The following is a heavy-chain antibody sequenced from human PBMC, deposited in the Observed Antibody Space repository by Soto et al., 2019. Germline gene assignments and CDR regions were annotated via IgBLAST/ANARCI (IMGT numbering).Heavy chain of an antibody. Sequence: EVQLLESGGGLVQPGGSLRLSCAASGFTFSSYAMSWVRQAPGTGLEWVSAISGSGGSTYYADSVKGRFTISRDNSKNTLYLQMNSLRAEDTAVYYCAKDSEYSSSFEPFDYWGQGTLVTVSS. D-gene: IGHD6-6*01. V-gene: IGHV3-23*01. CDR1: GFTFSSYA. CDR3: AKDSEYSSSFEPFDY. CDR2: ISGSGGST. J-gene: IGHJ4*02.